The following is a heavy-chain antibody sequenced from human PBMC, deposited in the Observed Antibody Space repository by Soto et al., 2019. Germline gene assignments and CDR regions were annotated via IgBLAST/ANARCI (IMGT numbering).Heavy chain of an antibody. J-gene: IGHJ4*02. CDR1: GFTFSSYS. V-gene: IGHV3-21*01. CDR3: ARRESSAARPTDY. Sequence: GGSLRLSCAASGFTFSSYSMNWVRQAPGKGLEWVSSISSSSSYIYYADSVKGRFTISRDNAKNSLYLQMNSLRAEDTAVYYCARRESSAARPTDYWGQGTLVTVSS. CDR2: ISSSSSYI. D-gene: IGHD6-6*01.